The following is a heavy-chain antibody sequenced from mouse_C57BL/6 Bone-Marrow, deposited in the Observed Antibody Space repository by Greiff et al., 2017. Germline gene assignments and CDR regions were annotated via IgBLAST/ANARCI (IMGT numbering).Heavy chain of an antibody. CDR1: GYTFTSYG. J-gene: IGHJ3*01. Sequence: QVQLKESGAELARPGASVKLSCKASGYTFTSYGISWVKQRTGQGLEWIGEIYPRSGNTYYNEKFKGKATLTADKSSSTAYMELRSLTSEDSAVYFCARDSSGPWFAYWGQGTRVTVSA. V-gene: IGHV1-81*01. CDR3: ARDSSGPWFAY. D-gene: IGHD3-2*02. CDR2: IYPRSGNT.